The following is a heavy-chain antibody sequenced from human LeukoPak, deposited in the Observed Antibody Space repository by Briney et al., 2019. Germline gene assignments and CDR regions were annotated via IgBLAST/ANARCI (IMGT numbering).Heavy chain of an antibody. V-gene: IGHV4-59*01. Sequence: SETLSLTCTVSGGSISSYYWSWIRQPPGKGLEWIGYIYYSGSTNYNPSLKSRVTISVDTSKNQFSLKLSSVTAADTAVYYCASREVLPYCGGDCYSAFDYWGQGTLVTVSS. CDR3: ASREVLPYCGGDCYSAFDY. CDR2: IYYSGST. CDR1: GGSISSYY. J-gene: IGHJ4*02. D-gene: IGHD2-21*02.